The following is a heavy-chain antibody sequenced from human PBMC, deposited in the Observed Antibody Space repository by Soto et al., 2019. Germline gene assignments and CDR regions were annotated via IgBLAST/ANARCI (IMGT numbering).Heavy chain of an antibody. D-gene: IGHD3-9*01. CDR3: ARDQYDILTGYSSYYMDV. Sequence: QVQLVESGGGVVEPGRSLRLSCAASGFTFSSYGIHWVRQAPGKGLEWVAVIWYDGSNKYYADSVKGRFTISRDNSKNTLYLQMNSLRAEDTAVYYCARDQYDILTGYSSYYMDVWGKGTTVTVSS. J-gene: IGHJ6*03. V-gene: IGHV3-33*01. CDR2: IWYDGSNK. CDR1: GFTFSSYG.